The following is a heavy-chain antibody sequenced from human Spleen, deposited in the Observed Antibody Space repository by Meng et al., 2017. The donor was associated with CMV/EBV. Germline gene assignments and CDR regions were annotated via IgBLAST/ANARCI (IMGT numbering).Heavy chain of an antibody. V-gene: IGHV4-59*01. Sequence: GSLRLSCTVSGGSISSYYWSWIRQPPGKGLEWIGYIYYSGSTNYNPSLKSRVTISVDTSKNQFSLRLSSVTAADTAVYYCARAGITGTTYWFDPWGQGSLVTVSS. CDR1: GGSISSYY. D-gene: IGHD1-7*01. CDR3: ARAGITGTTYWFDP. J-gene: IGHJ5*02. CDR2: IYYSGST.